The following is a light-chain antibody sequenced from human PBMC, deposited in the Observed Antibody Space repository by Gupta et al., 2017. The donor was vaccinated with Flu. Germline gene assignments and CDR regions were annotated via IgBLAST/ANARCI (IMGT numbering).Light chain of an antibody. Sequence: GRSIRSENVHWYQHKPGQAPVLVLYDDKARPSGIPDRFSGSNSENTATLTISGVEAEDEADDYCQVWDSSSYPAVFGTGTKVTVL. J-gene: IGLJ1*01. CDR2: DDK. CDR1: SIRSEN. CDR3: QVWDSSSYPAV. V-gene: IGLV3-21*02.